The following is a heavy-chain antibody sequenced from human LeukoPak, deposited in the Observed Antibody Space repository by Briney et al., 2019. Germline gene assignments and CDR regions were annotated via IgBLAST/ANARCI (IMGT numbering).Heavy chain of an antibody. CDR2: IYPGDSDT. CDR1: GYSFTSYW. D-gene: IGHD3-10*01. J-gene: IGHJ3*02. V-gene: IGHV5-51*01. Sequence: GESLKISCKGSGYSFTSYWIGWVRQMPGKGLEWMGIIYPGDSDTRYSPSFQGQVTISADKSISTAYLQWSGLKASDTAMYYCATMDRAAAGGGRSSGAFDIWGQGTMVTVSS. CDR3: ATMDRAAAGGGRSSGAFDI.